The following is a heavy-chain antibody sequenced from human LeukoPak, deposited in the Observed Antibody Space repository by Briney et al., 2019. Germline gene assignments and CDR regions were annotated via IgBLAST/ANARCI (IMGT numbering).Heavy chain of an antibody. J-gene: IGHJ4*02. D-gene: IGHD3-22*01. Sequence: GGSLRLSCAASGFTVSSNYMSWVRQAPGKGLEWVSVIYSDGRTYYADSVKGRFTISRDNSKNTLYLQMNSLRAEDTAVYYCARAPGGTLASSGYFDYWGQGTLVTVSS. CDR1: GFTVSSNY. CDR3: ARAPGGTLASSGYFDY. V-gene: IGHV3-53*01. CDR2: IYSDGRT.